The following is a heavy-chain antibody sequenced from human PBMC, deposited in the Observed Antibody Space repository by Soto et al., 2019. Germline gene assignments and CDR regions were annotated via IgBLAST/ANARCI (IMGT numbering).Heavy chain of an antibody. CDR2: ISYIGST. CDR3: AREFSVTYPYYYGMDV. CDR1: GGSISSGAYY. J-gene: IGHJ6*02. V-gene: IGHV4-31*03. D-gene: IGHD1-26*01. Sequence: SETLSLTCTVSGGSISSGAYYWSWIREAPGKGLEWIGYISYIGSTYYNPSLKSRVIISADTSKNQFSLKLSSVTAADTGVYYCAREFSVTYPYYYGMDVWGQGTTVTVSS.